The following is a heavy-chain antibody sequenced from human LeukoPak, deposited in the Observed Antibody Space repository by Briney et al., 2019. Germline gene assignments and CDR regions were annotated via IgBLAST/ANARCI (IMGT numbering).Heavy chain of an antibody. CDR2: ISAYNGNT. Sequence: ASVKVSCKASGYTFTSYGISWARQAPGQGLEWMGWISAYNGNTNYAQKLQGRVTMTTDTSTSTAYMELRSLRSDDTAVYYCARAGVLRYFDWLSYFDYWGQGTLVSVSS. CDR1: GYTFTSYG. D-gene: IGHD3-9*01. CDR3: ARAGVLRYFDWLSYFDY. V-gene: IGHV1-18*01. J-gene: IGHJ4*02.